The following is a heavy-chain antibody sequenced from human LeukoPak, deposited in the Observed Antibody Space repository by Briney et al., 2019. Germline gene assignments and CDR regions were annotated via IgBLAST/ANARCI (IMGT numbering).Heavy chain of an antibody. CDR2: TGRIGSTI. Sequence: GGSLRLSCSASGFSFHIYSMSWVGQSPGKGLEGIAYTGRIGSTIHFADSVKGRFTISRDNAKKSLFLQMDTLRGDDTAVYYCARVGGRGIDYWGQGSLVLVSS. V-gene: IGHV3-48*01. CDR3: ARVGGRGIDY. J-gene: IGHJ4*02. CDR1: GFSFHIYS.